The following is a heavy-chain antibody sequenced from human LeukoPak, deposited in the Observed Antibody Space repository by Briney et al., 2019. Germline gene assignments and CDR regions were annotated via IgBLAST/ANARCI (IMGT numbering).Heavy chain of an antibody. J-gene: IGHJ4*02. CDR1: GGSISSSNW. Sequence: SETLSLTCAVSGGSISSSNWWNWVRQPPGKGLEWIGEIYHSGSTNYNPSLKSRVTISVDKSKNQFSLKLSSVTAADTAVYYCARGVAAAGTGFDYWGQGTLVTVSS. CDR3: ARGVAAAGTGFDY. D-gene: IGHD6-13*01. V-gene: IGHV4-4*02. CDR2: IYHSGST.